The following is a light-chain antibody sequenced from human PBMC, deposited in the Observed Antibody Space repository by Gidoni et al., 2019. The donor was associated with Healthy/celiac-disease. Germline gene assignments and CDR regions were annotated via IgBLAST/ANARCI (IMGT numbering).Light chain of an antibody. CDR2: DAS. V-gene: IGKV3-11*01. CDR1: QSVSSY. Sequence: EIVLTQSQATLSLSPGERATLSCRASQSVSSYLAWYQQKPGQAPRLLIYDASNRATGIPARFSVSGSGTDFTLTISSLEPEYFAVYYCQQRSNWPPYTFGQGTKLEIK. J-gene: IGKJ2*01. CDR3: QQRSNWPPYT.